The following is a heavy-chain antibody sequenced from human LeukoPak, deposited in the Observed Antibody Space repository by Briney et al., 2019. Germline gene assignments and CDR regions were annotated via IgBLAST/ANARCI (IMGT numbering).Heavy chain of an antibody. CDR3: TRDRRDHYDSNYYYYYMDV. CDR2: IRSKAYGGTT. V-gene: IGHV3-49*04. CDR1: GFTFGDYA. J-gene: IGHJ6*03. D-gene: IGHD3-3*01. Sequence: GGSLRLSCTASGFTFGDYAMSWVRQAPGKGLEWVGFIRSKAYGGTTEYAASVKGRFTISRDDSKSIAYLQMNSLKTEDTAVYYCTRDRRDHYDSNYYYYYMDVWGKGTTVTVSS.